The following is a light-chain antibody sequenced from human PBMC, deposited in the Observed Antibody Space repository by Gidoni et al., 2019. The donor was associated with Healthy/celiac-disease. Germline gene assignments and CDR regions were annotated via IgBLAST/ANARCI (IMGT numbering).Light chain of an antibody. CDR3: SSYTSSSTLDVV. CDR2: DVS. J-gene: IGLJ2*01. V-gene: IGLV2-14*01. CDR1: SSDVGGSNY. Sequence: QSALTQPASVSGSPGRSITISCTGTSSDVGGSNYVSWYQQHPGKAPKLMIYDVSNRPSGVSNRFSGSKSGNTASLTISGLQAEDEADYYCSSYTSSSTLDVVFGGGTKLTVL.